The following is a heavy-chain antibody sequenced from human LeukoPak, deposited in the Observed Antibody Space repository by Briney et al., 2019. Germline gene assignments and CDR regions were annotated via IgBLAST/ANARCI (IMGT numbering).Heavy chain of an antibody. J-gene: IGHJ5*02. CDR2: ISGSGGST. CDR3: AKGARITIFGVVLKNWFDP. D-gene: IGHD3-3*01. CDR1: GSTFSSYA. Sequence: PGGSLRLSCAASGSTFSSYAMSWVRQAPGKGLEWVSAISGSGGSTYYADSVKGRFTISRDNSKNTLYLQMNSLRAEDTAVYYCAKGARITIFGVVLKNWFDPWGQGTLVTVSS. V-gene: IGHV3-23*01.